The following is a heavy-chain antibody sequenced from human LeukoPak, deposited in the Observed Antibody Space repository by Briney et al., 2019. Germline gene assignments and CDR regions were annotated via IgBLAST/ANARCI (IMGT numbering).Heavy chain of an antibody. CDR1: GGSISSGSYY. Sequence: PSQTLSLTCTVSGGSISSGSYYWSWIRQPAGKGLEWLGRIYTSGSTNYNPSLKSRVTISVDTSKNQFSLKLNSVTAADTAVYYCARLPGITIFGVVSSRPKYYFDYWGQGALVTVSS. J-gene: IGHJ4*02. V-gene: IGHV4-61*02. D-gene: IGHD3-3*01. CDR3: ARLPGITIFGVVSSRPKYYFDY. CDR2: IYTSGST.